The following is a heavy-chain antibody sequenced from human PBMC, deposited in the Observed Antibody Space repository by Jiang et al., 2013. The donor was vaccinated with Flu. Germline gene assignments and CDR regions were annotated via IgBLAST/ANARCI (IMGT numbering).Heavy chain of an antibody. CDR2: IYYSGST. V-gene: IGHV4-59*01. D-gene: IGHD4-11*01. CDR3: ASYSNYYYYYGMDV. J-gene: IGHJ6*02. Sequence: SSYYWSWIRQPPGKGLEWIGYIYYSGSTNYNPSLKSRVTISVDTSKNQFSLKLSSVTAADTAVYYCASYSNYYYYYGMDVWGQGTTVTVSS. CDR1: SSYY.